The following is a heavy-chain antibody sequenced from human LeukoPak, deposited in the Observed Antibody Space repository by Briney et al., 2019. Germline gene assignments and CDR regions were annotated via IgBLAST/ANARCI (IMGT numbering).Heavy chain of an antibody. Sequence: PSETLSLTCTVSGGSISSGDYYWSWIRQPPGKGLEWIGYIYYSGSTYYNPSLKSRVTISVDTSKNQFSLKLSSVTAADTAVYYCARDSDFWSGYYYFDYWGQGTLVTVSS. V-gene: IGHV4-30-4*08. CDR2: IYYSGST. CDR1: GGSISSGDYY. J-gene: IGHJ4*02. CDR3: ARDSDFWSGYYYFDY. D-gene: IGHD3-3*01.